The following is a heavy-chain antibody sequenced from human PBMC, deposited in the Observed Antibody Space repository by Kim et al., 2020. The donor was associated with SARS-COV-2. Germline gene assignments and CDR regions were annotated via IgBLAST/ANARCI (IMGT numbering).Heavy chain of an antibody. CDR3: ASIAAAVSKLDY. V-gene: IGHV4-39*07. J-gene: IGHJ4*02. Sequence: YSHPSLNSRVTISVDTSKNQFSLKLSSVTAADTAVYYCASIAAAVSKLDYWGQGTLVTVSS. D-gene: IGHD6-13*01.